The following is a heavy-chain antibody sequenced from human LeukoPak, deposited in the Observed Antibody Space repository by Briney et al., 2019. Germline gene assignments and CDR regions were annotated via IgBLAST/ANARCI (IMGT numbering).Heavy chain of an antibody. Sequence: ASVKVSCKASGYTFTSYYMHWVRQAPGQGLEWMGIINPSGGCASYAQKFQGRVTMTRDTSTSTVYMELSSLRSEDTAVYYCAKVGLYDSSGYYSPHWFDPWGQGTLVTVSS. J-gene: IGHJ5*02. CDR1: GYTFTSYY. CDR2: INPSGGCA. D-gene: IGHD3-22*01. CDR3: AKVGLYDSSGYYSPHWFDP. V-gene: IGHV1-46*01.